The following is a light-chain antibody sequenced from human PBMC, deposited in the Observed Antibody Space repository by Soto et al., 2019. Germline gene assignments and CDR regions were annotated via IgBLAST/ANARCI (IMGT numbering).Light chain of an antibody. CDR2: DAS. CDR3: QQYNSYSPLP. CDR1: QSISSW. J-gene: IGKJ1*01. V-gene: IGKV1-5*01. Sequence: DIQMTQSPSTLSASVGDRVTITCRASQSISSWLAWYQQKPGKAPKLLIYDASSLESGVPSRFSGSGSGTEFTLTISSLQPDDFATYYCQQYNSYSPLPCGQGTKVELK.